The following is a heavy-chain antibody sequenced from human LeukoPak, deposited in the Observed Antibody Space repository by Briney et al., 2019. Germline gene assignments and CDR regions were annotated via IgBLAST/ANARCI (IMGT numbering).Heavy chain of an antibody. CDR3: ARGLTYYYGSGSYDRGLNWIDP. CDR1: GGSFSGYY. CDR2: INHSGST. J-gene: IGHJ5*02. Sequence: PSETLSLTCAVYGGSFSGYYWSWIRQPPGKGLEWIGEINHSGSTNYNPSLKSRVTISVDTSKNQFSLKLSSVTAADTAVYYCARGLTYYYGSGSYDRGLNWIDPWGQGTLVTVSS. V-gene: IGHV4-34*01. D-gene: IGHD3-10*01.